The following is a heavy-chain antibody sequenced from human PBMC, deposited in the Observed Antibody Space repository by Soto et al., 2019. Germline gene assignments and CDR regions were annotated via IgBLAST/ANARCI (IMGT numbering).Heavy chain of an antibody. J-gene: IGHJ5*02. D-gene: IGHD3-9*01. CDR3: ARRARYFDQPKDSAAPFDP. CDR1: GGSISSSSYY. V-gene: IGHV4-39*01. Sequence: QLQLQESGPGLVKPSETLSLTCTVSGGSISSSSYYWGWIRQPPGKGLEWIGSIYYSGSTYYNPSLKSRVTISVDTSKNQFSLKLSSVTAADTAVYYCARRARYFDQPKDSAAPFDPWGQGTLVTVSS. CDR2: IYYSGST.